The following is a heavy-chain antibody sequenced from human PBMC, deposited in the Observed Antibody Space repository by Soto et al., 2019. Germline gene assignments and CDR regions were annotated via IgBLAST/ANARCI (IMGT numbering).Heavy chain of an antibody. Sequence: VQLVESGGGLVQPGESLRLSCAASGITFSNYWMSWFRQVPSKGLEWVANIKEDGSELHYVDSVKGRFTISRDNAKNLRYLRMSSLRDGDTAMYYCVGGWGLHFDLWGRGTLVTVSS. D-gene: IGHD3-16*01. CDR3: VGGWGLHFDL. CDR2: IKEDGSEL. CDR1: GITFSNYW. V-gene: IGHV3-7*01. J-gene: IGHJ2*01.